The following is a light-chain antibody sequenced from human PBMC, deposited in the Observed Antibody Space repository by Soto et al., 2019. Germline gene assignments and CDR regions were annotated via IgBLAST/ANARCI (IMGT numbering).Light chain of an antibody. CDR1: QTISRN. CDR2: AAS. CDR3: QQGHSAPLT. V-gene: IGKV1-39*01. Sequence: DIQMTQSPSSLSASVGDRVTITCRASQTISRNLNWYQQKPGKAPDLLIFAASNLQSGVPSRFSGSGSGADFTLTIRSLQPEDVATYYCQQGHSAPLTFGGGTKVAIK. J-gene: IGKJ4*01.